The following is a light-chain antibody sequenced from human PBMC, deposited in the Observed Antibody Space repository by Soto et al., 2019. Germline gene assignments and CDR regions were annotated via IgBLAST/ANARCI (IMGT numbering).Light chain of an antibody. V-gene: IGKV1-5*03. CDR1: QSISGW. CDR2: KTS. J-gene: IGKJ1*01. CDR3: QQYTPYSPT. Sequence: DIQMTQSSSTLSASVGDRVTITCRASQSISGWLAWYQQKPGKAPKLLIYKTSRLETGVPSRFSGGGSGTEFTLTIHSLQPDDFATYYCQQYTPYSPTFGQGTKVEIK.